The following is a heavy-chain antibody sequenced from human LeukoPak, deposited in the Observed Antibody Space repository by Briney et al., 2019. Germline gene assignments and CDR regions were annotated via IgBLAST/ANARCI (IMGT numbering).Heavy chain of an antibody. J-gene: IGHJ3*02. D-gene: IGHD3-22*01. CDR1: GGTFSSYA. Sequence: SCKASGGTFSSYAMHWVRQAPGKGLEWVAVISYDGSNKYYADSVKGRFTISRDNSKNTLYLQMNSLRAEDTAVYYCAREGDYYDSSGYYPNAFDIWGQGTMVTVSS. CDR3: AREGDYYDSSGYYPNAFDI. V-gene: IGHV3-30*04. CDR2: ISYDGSNK.